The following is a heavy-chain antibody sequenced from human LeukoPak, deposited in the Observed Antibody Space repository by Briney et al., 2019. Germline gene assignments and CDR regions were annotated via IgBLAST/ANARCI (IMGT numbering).Heavy chain of an antibody. CDR3: ARNYDILTSYFDY. Sequence: GGSLRLSCAASGFTFDDYAMHWVRQAPGKGLEWVSGISWNSGSIGYADSVKGRFTISRDNAKNSLYLQMNSLRAEDMALYYCARNYDILTSYFDYWGQGTLVTVSS. J-gene: IGHJ4*02. CDR2: ISWNSGSI. V-gene: IGHV3-9*03. D-gene: IGHD3-9*01. CDR1: GFTFDDYA.